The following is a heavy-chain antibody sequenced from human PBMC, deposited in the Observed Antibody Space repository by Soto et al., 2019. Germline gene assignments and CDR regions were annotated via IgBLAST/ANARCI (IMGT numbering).Heavy chain of an antibody. Sequence: SETLSLTCTVSGGSISSYYWSWIRQPPGKGLEWIGYIYYSGSTYYNPSLKSRVTISVDTSKNQFSLKLSSVTAADTAVYYCARDKLSYYYDSSGYYSWFDPWGQGTLVTVSS. D-gene: IGHD3-22*01. J-gene: IGHJ5*02. CDR2: IYYSGST. CDR1: GGSISSYY. V-gene: IGHV4-59*12. CDR3: ARDKLSYYYDSSGYYSWFDP.